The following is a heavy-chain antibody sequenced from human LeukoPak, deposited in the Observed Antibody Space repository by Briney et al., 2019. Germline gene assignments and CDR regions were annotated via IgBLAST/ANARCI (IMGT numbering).Heavy chain of an antibody. CDR1: GGSFSGYY. CDR3: ARGVSPRHNRYCSGGSCYPDY. D-gene: IGHD2-15*01. J-gene: IGHJ4*02. V-gene: IGHV4-34*01. CDR2: INHSGST. Sequence: SETLSLTCAVYGGSFSGYYWSWIRQPPGKGLEWIGEINHSGSTNYNPSLKSRVTISVDTSKNQFSLKLSSVTAADTAVYYCARGVSPRHNRYCSGGSCYPDYWGQGTLVTVSS.